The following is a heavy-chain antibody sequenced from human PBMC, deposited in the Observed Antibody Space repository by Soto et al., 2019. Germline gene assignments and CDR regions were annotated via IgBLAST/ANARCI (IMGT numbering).Heavy chain of an antibody. J-gene: IGHJ4*02. Sequence: QLQLQESGPGLVKPSETLSLTCTVSGGSISSSSYYWDWIRQPPGKGLEWIGSIYYSGSTYYNPSLKSRVTISVDTSKNQFSLKLSSVTAADTAVYYCARLSIAVAGDYWGQGTLVTVSS. CDR3: ARLSIAVAGDY. CDR2: IYYSGST. V-gene: IGHV4-39*01. D-gene: IGHD6-19*01. CDR1: GGSISSSSYY.